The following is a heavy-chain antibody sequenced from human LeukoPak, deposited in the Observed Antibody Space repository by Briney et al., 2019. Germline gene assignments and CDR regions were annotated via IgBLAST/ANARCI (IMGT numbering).Heavy chain of an antibody. V-gene: IGHV1-46*01. CDR1: GYTFTSYY. CDR3: ASQDETYYYDSSGYFLVY. D-gene: IGHD3-22*01. Sequence: ASVKVSCKASGYTFTSYYMHWVRQAPGQGLEWMGIINPSGGSTNYAQKFQGRVTITADESTSTAYMELSSLRSEDTAVYYCASQDETYYYDSSGYFLVYWGQGTLVTVSS. J-gene: IGHJ4*02. CDR2: INPSGGST.